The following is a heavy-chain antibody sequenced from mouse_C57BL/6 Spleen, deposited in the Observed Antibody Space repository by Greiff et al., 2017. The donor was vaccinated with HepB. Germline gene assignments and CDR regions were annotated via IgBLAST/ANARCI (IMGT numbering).Heavy chain of an antibody. D-gene: IGHD1-1*01. Sequence: QVQLQQSGAELVRPGTSVKMSCKASGYTFTNYWIGWAKQRPGHGLEWIGDIYPGGGYTNYNEKFKGKATLTADKSSSTAYMQFSSLTSEDSAIYYCSRSHYYGSSLWYFDVWGTGTTVTVSS. V-gene: IGHV1-63*01. CDR2: IYPGGGYT. J-gene: IGHJ1*03. CDR3: SRSHYYGSSLWYFDV. CDR1: GYTFTNYW.